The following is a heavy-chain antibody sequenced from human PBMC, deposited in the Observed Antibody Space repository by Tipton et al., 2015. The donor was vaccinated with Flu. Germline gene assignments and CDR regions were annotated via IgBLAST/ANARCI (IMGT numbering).Heavy chain of an antibody. CDR3: ARRDCSNYMSDPKCWFDP. V-gene: IGHV4-38-2*01. CDR1: GDSISSDYY. J-gene: IGHJ5*02. Sequence: TLSLTCAVSGDSISSDYYWGWIRQFPGKGLEWIGTVSRPGSTVYNPSLKSRVTISIDTSKNQFSLNMKSVTAADMAVYYCARRDCSNYMSDPKCWFDPWGQGTLVAVSS. CDR2: VSRPGST. D-gene: IGHD4-11*01.